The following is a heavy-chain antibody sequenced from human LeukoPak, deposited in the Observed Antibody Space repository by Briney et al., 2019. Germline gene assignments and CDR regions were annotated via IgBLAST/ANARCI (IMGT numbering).Heavy chain of an antibody. D-gene: IGHD3-22*01. V-gene: IGHV3-11*01. Sequence: GGSLRLSCAASGFTVSSNYMTWIRQPPGKGLEWVSYITSRGTTIYYADSVKGRFTISRDNAKNSLYLQMDRLTAEDTAVYYCARDPSSGYYPDAFDIWGQGTMVTVSS. CDR1: GFTVSSNY. J-gene: IGHJ3*02. CDR3: ARDPSSGYYPDAFDI. CDR2: ITSRGTTI.